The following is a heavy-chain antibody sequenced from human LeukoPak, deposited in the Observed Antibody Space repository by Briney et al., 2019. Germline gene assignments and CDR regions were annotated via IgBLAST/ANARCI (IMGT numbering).Heavy chain of an antibody. V-gene: IGHV4-4*09. D-gene: IGHD2-21*01. CDR1: GGSISSYY. Sequence: SETLSLTCTVSGGSISSYYWSWIRQPPGKGLEWIGYICTSGSTNYNPSLKSRVTISVDTSKNQFSLKLSSVTAADTAVYYCARSIGGDYMDVWGKGTTVTVS. J-gene: IGHJ6*03. CDR3: ARSIGGDYMDV. CDR2: ICTSGST.